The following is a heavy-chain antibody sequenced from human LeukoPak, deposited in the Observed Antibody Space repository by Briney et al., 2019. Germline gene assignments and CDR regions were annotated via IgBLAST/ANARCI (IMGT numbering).Heavy chain of an antibody. J-gene: IGHJ4*02. CDR3: ARGDHPELPIDY. D-gene: IGHD1-7*01. CDR1: GGSISSGDYY. Sequence: ESSETLSLTCTVSGGSISSGDYYWSWIRQPPGKGLEWIGYIYYSGSTNYNPSLKSRVTISVDTSKNQFSLKLSSVTAADTAVYYSARGDHPELPIDYWGQGTLVTVSS. V-gene: IGHV4-61*08. CDR2: IYYSGST.